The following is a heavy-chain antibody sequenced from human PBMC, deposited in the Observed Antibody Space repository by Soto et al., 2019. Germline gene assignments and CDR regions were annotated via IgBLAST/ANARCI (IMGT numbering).Heavy chain of an antibody. CDR1: GGSISSSSYY. Sequence: QLQLQESGPGLVKPSETLSLTCTVSGGSISSSSYYWGWIRQPPGKGLEWIGSIYYSGSTYYNPSLKSRVTISVDTSKNQFSLKLSSVTAADPAVYYCARQSADIVVVVAANPLGGGHFDYWGQGTLVTVSS. CDR2: IYYSGST. D-gene: IGHD2-15*01. CDR3: ARQSADIVVVVAANPLGGGHFDY. V-gene: IGHV4-39*01. J-gene: IGHJ4*02.